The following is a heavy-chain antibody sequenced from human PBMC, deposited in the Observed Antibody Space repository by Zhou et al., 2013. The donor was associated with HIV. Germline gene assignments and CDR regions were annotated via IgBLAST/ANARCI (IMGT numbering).Heavy chain of an antibody. Sequence: QVQLVQSGAEVKKPGASVKVSCKASGYTFTSYYMHWVRQAPGQRPEWMGWVRPYNGDTNYSEKFYGRVTMRKDTNTGTAYMELRTLTSDDTAFYYCARGPTGGRSYLDYWGQGTLVFVSS. J-gene: IGHJ4*02. V-gene: IGHV1-18*04. D-gene: IGHD7-27*01. CDR3: ARGPTGGRSYLDY. CDR2: VRPYNGDT. CDR1: GYTFTSYY.